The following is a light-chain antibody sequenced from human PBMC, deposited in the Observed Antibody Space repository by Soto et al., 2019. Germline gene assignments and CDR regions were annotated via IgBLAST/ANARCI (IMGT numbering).Light chain of an antibody. J-gene: IGKJ2*01. V-gene: IGKV3-20*01. CDR3: QHYGSSPPYT. CDR2: GAS. Sequence: IVFTQSPDTLSLSPGERATLYCRASRSVSSSYLAWYQHKAGQAPRLLISGASNRATDIPDRFSGSESGTDFTLTISRLEPEDFAVYYCQHYGSSPPYTFGQGTKVDIK. CDR1: RSVSSSY.